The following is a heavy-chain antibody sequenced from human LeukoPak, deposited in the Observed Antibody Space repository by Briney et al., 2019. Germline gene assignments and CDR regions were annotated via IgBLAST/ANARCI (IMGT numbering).Heavy chain of an antibody. V-gene: IGHV3-7*01. CDR2: INQGGSDK. CDR3: TRDRSRAEDD. J-gene: IGHJ4*02. Sequence: GGSLKLSCAASGFTFSGHWMSWVRQAPGKGLEWVANINQGGSDKYYVDSVKGRFTISRDNANNLLYLQMNSLRGEDTAVYYCTRDRSRAEDDWGQGTLVTVSS. D-gene: IGHD1-14*01. CDR1: GFTFSGHW.